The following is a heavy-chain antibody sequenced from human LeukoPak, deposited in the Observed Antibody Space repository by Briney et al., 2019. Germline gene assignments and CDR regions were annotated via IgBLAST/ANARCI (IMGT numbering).Heavy chain of an antibody. Sequence: PGGSLRLSCAASGFTFSNSAMSWVRQAPGKVLEWVAGISDSGGRTNYADSVKGRFTISRDNPKNTLYLQMNSLRAEDTAVYFCAKRGVVIRVILVGFHKEAYYFDSWGQGALVTVSS. J-gene: IGHJ4*02. CDR2: ISDSGGRT. CDR3: AKRGVVIRVILVGFHKEAYYFDS. CDR1: GFTFSNSA. D-gene: IGHD3-22*01. V-gene: IGHV3-23*01.